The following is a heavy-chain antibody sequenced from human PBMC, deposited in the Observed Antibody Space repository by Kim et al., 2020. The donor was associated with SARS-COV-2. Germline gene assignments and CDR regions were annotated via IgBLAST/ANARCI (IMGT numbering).Heavy chain of an antibody. J-gene: IGHJ4*02. Sequence: SETPSLTCAVYGGSFSGYYWSWIRQPPGKGLEWIGEINHSGSTNYNPSLKSRVTISVDTSKNQFSLKLSSVTAADTAVYYFASLLGDCSSTSCRRPSDYCGQGTLVTASP. CDR3: ASLLGDCSSTSCRRPSDY. D-gene: IGHD2-2*01. CDR2: INHSGST. CDR1: GGSFSGYY. V-gene: IGHV4-34*01.